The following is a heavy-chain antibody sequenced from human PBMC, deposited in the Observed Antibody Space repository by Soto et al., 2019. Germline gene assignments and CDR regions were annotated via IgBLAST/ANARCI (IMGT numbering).Heavy chain of an antibody. CDR1: GGTFSNFG. V-gene: IGHV1-69*01. CDR2: IIPLFNTT. CDR3: ARVSLHCSSGTCYSLDQYFGMDV. Sequence: QVQLVQSGAEVKRPGSSVIVSCTASGGTFSNFGLAWVRQAPGQGLQWMGGIIPLFNTTHYAQTFKGRVTVTADGATGTGYMELSSLRSDDTAVYYCARVSLHCSSGTCYSLDQYFGMDVWGQGTTVTVS. J-gene: IGHJ6*02. D-gene: IGHD2-15*01.